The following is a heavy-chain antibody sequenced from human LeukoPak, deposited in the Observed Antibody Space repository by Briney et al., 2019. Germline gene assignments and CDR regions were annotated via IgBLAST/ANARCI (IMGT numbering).Heavy chain of an antibody. Sequence: GGSLRLSCAASGFTFTNHAMQWVRQAPGKGLEYVSAISGNGGSTYYANSVKGRFTISRDNYKNTVYLQMGSLRPEDMAVYYCARAGVVRYVAWLINYYMDVWGKGTTVTVSS. CDR2: ISGNGGST. V-gene: IGHV3-64*01. CDR1: GFTFTNHA. D-gene: IGHD3-9*01. CDR3: ARAGVVRYVAWLINYYMDV. J-gene: IGHJ6*03.